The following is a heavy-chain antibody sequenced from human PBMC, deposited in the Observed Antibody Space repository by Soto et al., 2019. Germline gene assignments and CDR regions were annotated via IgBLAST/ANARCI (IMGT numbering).Heavy chain of an antibody. V-gene: IGHV3-30*19. CDR1: GFTFSSYG. CDR2: ISYDGSNK. Sequence: QVQLVESGGGVVQPGRSLRLSCAASGFTFSSYGMHWVRQAPGKGLEWVAVISYDGSNKYYADSVKGRFTISRDNSKNTLYLQMNSLRAEDTAVYYCARDGSSSWYFQNYYYYGMDVWGQGTTVTVSS. CDR3: ARDGSSSWYFQNYYYYGMDV. D-gene: IGHD6-13*01. J-gene: IGHJ6*02.